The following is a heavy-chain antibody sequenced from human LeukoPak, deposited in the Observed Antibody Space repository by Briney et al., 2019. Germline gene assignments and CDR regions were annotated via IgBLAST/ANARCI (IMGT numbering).Heavy chain of an antibody. V-gene: IGHV4-34*01. Sequence: KPSETLSLTCAVYGGSFSGYYWSWIRQPPGKGLEWIGEINHSGSTNYNPSLKSRVTISVDTSKNQFSLKLSSVTAADTAVYYCARGKRNDFDYWGQGTLVTVSP. CDR3: ARGKRNDFDY. CDR2: INHSGST. J-gene: IGHJ4*02. CDR1: GGSFSGYY. D-gene: IGHD1-1*01.